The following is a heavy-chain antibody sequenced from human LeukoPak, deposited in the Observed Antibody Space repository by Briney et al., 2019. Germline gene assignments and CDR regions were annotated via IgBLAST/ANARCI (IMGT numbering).Heavy chain of an antibody. V-gene: IGHV1-2*02. CDR2: INPNSGGT. J-gene: IGHJ5*02. CDR1: GYTFTGYY. CDR3: ARGKLAAPGRTGYNWFDP. Sequence: GASVKASFKASGYTFTGYYIHWVRQAPGQGLEWMGWINPNSGGTNYAQKFQGRVTMPRDTSITTAYMELSGLRSDDTAIYYCARGKLAAPGRTGYNWFDPWGQGTLVTVSS. D-gene: IGHD6-13*01.